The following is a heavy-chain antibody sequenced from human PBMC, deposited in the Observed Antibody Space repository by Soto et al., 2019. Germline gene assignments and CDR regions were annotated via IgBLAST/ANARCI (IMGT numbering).Heavy chain of an antibody. CDR1: GFTFSSYA. V-gene: IGHV3-30-3*01. D-gene: IGHD3-16*02. CDR3: ARVFLSAYYYCGMDV. CDR2: ISYDGSNK. Sequence: QVQLVESGGGVVQPGRSLRLSCAASGFTFSSYAMHWVRQAPGKGLEWVAVISYDGSNKYYADSVKGRFTISRDNSKNTLYMQMNSLRSEDTAVYYCARVFLSAYYYCGMDVWGQGTTVTVSS. J-gene: IGHJ6*02.